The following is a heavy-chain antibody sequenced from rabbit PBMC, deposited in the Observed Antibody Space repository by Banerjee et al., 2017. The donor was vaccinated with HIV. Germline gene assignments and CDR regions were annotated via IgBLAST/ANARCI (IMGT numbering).Heavy chain of an antibody. V-gene: IGHV1S40*01. J-gene: IGHJ4*01. CDR3: AKTDSSSTWGYPQYFDL. Sequence: QSLEESGGDLVKPGASLTLTCKASGFIFSDNYYMCWVRQAPGKGLEWIACIFTAGGNTAYASWAKGRFTISKTSSTTVTLQMTSLTAADTATHFCAKTDSSSTWGYPQYFDLWGPGTLVTVS. CDR1: GFIFSDNYY. D-gene: IGHD1-1*01. CDR2: IFTAGGNT.